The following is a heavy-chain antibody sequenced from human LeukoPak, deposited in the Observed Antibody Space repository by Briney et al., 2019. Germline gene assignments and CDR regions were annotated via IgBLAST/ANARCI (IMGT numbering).Heavy chain of an antibody. Sequence: SETLSLTCTVSGGSISSSSYHWGWIRQPPGKGLEWIGSIYYSGSTYYNPSLKSRVTISVDTSKNQFSLKRSSVTAADTAVYYCARMGRDDAFDIWGQGTMVTVSS. J-gene: IGHJ3*02. CDR3: ARMGRDDAFDI. CDR2: IYYSGST. CDR1: GGSISSSSYH. V-gene: IGHV4-39*01.